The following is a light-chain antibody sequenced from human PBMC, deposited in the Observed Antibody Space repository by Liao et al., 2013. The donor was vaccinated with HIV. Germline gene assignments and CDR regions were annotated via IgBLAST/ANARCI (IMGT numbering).Light chain of an antibody. V-gene: IGLV3-1*01. CDR3: EAWYFSTGV. CDR2: QDS. CDR1: DLGDRY. J-gene: IGLJ1*01. Sequence: SFELTQPPSVSVSPGQTASITCSGNDLGDRYVSWYQQRPGQSPVLVIYQDSKWPSGIHERFSGSNSGTTATLTIRDTQAVDEADYFCEAWYFSTGVFGTGTKVTVL.